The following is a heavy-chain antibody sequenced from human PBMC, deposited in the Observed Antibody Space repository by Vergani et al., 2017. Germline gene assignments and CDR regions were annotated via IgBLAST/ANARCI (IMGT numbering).Heavy chain of an antibody. CDR2: IWYDGSNK. J-gene: IGHJ4*02. D-gene: IGHD3-9*01. CDR1: GFTFSSYG. Sequence: VQLVESGGGLVQPGGSLRLSCAASGFTFSSYGMNWVRQAPGKGLEWVAVIWYDGSNKYYADSVKGRFTISRDNSKNSLYLQMNSLRAEDTAVYYCAKGGLTEFDYWGQGTLVTVSS. CDR3: AKGGLTEFDY. V-gene: IGHV3-33*06.